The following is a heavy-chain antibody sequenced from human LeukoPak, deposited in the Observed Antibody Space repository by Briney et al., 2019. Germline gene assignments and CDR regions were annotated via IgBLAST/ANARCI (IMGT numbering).Heavy chain of an antibody. J-gene: IGHJ4*02. CDR1: GGSFKDNY. D-gene: IGHD3-3*01. V-gene: IGHV4-34*01. Sequence: SETLSLTCAVSGGSFKDNYWSWIRQPPGKGLEWMGEINHSGTTNYNPSLKSRVTMSLDTSKNQLSLKLNSVTAADTAVYYCARVPLRFLEPFDNWGQGTLVTVSS. CDR3: ARVPLRFLEPFDN. CDR2: INHSGTT.